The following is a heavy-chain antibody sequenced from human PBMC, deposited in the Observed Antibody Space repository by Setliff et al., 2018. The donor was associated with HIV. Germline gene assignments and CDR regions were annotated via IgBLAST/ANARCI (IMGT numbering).Heavy chain of an antibody. CDR2: IYYSGST. Sequence: SETLSLTCTVSGGSISSGGYYWSWIRQHPGKGPEWIGYIYYSGSTYYNPSLKSRVTISVDTSKNQFSLKLSSVTAADTAVYYCARGQWGGYFDYWGQGTLVTVSS. CDR3: ARGQWGGYFDY. V-gene: IGHV4-31*03. CDR1: GGSISSGGYY. D-gene: IGHD6-19*01. J-gene: IGHJ4*02.